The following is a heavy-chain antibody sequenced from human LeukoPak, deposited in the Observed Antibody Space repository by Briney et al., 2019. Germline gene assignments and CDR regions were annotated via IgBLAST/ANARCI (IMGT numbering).Heavy chain of an antibody. D-gene: IGHD3-10*01. CDR2: IRSKAYGGTT. CDR1: GFTFGDYA. V-gene: IGHV3-49*03. CDR3: TRDYYGSTMVRGADFDY. J-gene: IGHJ4*02. Sequence: GGSLRLSCAASGFTFGDYAMSWFRQAPGKGLEWVGFIRSKAYGGTTEYAASVKGGFTISRDDSKSIAYLQMNSLKTEDTAVYYCTRDYYGSTMVRGADFDYWGQGTLVTVSS.